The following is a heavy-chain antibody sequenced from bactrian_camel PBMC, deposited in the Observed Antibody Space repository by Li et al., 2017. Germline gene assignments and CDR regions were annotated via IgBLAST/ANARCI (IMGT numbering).Heavy chain of an antibody. V-gene: IGHV3S42*01. D-gene: IGHD5*01. CDR3: ARSRFVFRGCDLSTSGYYY. CDR1: GYTYERRTC. Sequence: VQLVESGGGSVQAGGSLRLSCAASGYTYERRTCMGWVRQAPGKAREGVASINTGTGDTRYADSVKGRFTISKDNAMNTLYLQMDSLKPEDSAMYYCARSRFVFRGCDLSTSGYYYGGQGTQVTVS. J-gene: IGHJ4*01. CDR2: INTGTGDT.